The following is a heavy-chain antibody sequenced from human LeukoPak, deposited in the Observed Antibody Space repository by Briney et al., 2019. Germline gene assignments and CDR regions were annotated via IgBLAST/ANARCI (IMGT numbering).Heavy chain of an antibody. D-gene: IGHD6-13*01. J-gene: IGHJ4*02. Sequence: PSQTLSLTCTVSGDSISSGDYYWSWIRQPAGKGLEWIGHIYTSGSTNYNPSLKSRVTMSVDTSKNQFSLKLSSVTAADTAVYYCARDVVAAAGTWDYWGQGTLVTVSS. CDR2: IYTSGST. V-gene: IGHV4-61*09. CDR1: GDSISSGDYY. CDR3: ARDVVAAAGTWDY.